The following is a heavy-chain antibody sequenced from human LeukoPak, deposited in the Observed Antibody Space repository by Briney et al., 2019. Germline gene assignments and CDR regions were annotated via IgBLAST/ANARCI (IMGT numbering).Heavy chain of an antibody. J-gene: IGHJ4*02. CDR1: GFPFSYAW. Sequence: GGSLRLSCAASGFPFSYAWMSWVRQAPGRGLEWLGRMKSKTEGGTTDYAEPVKGRFTISRDDSKNTVYLQMNSLKTEDRAVYYCTTDPRDWGQGTLVTVSS. CDR2: MKSKTEGGTT. CDR3: TTDPRD. V-gene: IGHV3-15*01.